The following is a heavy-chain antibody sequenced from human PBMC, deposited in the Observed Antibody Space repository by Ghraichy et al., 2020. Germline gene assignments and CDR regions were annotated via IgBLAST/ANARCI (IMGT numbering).Heavy chain of an antibody. J-gene: IGHJ3*02. D-gene: IGHD4-17*01. Sequence: SGPTLVKPTQTLTLTCTFSGFSLSTSGVGVGWIRQPPGKALEWLALIYWDDDKRYSPSLKSRLTITKDTSKNQVVLTMTNMDPVDTATYYCAHREVVSSDYGNNDAFDIWGQGTMVTVSS. CDR1: GFSLSTSGVG. CDR3: AHREVVSSDYGNNDAFDI. V-gene: IGHV2-5*02. CDR2: IYWDDDK.